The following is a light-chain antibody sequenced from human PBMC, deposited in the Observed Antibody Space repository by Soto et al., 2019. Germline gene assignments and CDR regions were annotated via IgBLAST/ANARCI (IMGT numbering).Light chain of an antibody. CDR3: QQYDNLLALT. V-gene: IGKV1-33*01. Sequence: DIQMTQSPSPLSASVGDRVTIACQASQDISKYLNWYQFRPGQAPKLLIYDASNLETGVPSRFRGSGSGTHFTLTIISLQPEDVATYYCQQYDNLLALTFGGGTKVQIK. J-gene: IGKJ4*01. CDR2: DAS. CDR1: QDISKY.